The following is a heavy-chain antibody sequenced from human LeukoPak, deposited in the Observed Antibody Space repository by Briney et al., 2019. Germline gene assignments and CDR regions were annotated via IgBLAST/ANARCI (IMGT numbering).Heavy chain of an antibody. Sequence: SETLSLTCTVSGGSISSSSYYWGWIRQPPGKGLEWIGSIYYSGSTYYNPSLKSRVTISVDTSKNQFSLKLSSVTAADTAVYYCARVIITMVRGSDFDYWGQGTLVTVSS. CDR1: GGSISSSSYY. CDR3: ARVIITMVRGSDFDY. CDR2: IYYSGST. D-gene: IGHD3-10*01. J-gene: IGHJ4*02. V-gene: IGHV4-39*07.